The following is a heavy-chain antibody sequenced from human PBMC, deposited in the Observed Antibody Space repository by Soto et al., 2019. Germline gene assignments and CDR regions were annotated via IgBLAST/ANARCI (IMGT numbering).Heavy chain of an antibody. CDR1: GYPCTSYD. CDR3: ERGEFHWFGELLR. CDR2: MNPNSGNT. V-gene: IGHV1-8*01. D-gene: IGHD3-10*01. Sequence: QVQLVQSGAEVKKPGSSVKVSCKASGYPCTSYDINWVRQAPVQVLEWMGWMNPNSGNTGDAQKLQGRVTMTRNTSISTANMEMSSLRSEDTAVYYCERGEFHWFGELLRWGQGTLVTVSS. J-gene: IGHJ4*02.